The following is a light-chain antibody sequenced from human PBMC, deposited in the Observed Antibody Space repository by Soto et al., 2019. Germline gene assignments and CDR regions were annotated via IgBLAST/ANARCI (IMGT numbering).Light chain of an antibody. CDR2: GAS. J-gene: IGKJ3*01. CDR3: QQYGRSPFT. CDR1: ESVSNNY. V-gene: IGKV3-20*01. Sequence: EIVLTQSPGTLSLSPGERATLSSRASESVSNNYLAWYQQKPGQAPRLLIYGASSRATGVPDRFSASGSGTDFTLTITTLDPEDFAVYYCQQYGRSPFTFGPGTKVDI.